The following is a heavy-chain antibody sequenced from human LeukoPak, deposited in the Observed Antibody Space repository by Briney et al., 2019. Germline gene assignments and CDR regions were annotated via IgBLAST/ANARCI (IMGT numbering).Heavy chain of an antibody. Sequence: PGGSLRLSCAASGFTFSSYAMSWVRQAPGKGLEWVSAISGSGGSTYYADSVKGRFTISRDNSKNTLYQQMNSLRAEDTAVYYCAKGEMATIENYYYGMDVWGQGTTVTVSS. CDR3: AKGEMATIENYYYGMDV. CDR1: GFTFSSYA. V-gene: IGHV3-23*01. CDR2: ISGSGGST. D-gene: IGHD5-24*01. J-gene: IGHJ6*02.